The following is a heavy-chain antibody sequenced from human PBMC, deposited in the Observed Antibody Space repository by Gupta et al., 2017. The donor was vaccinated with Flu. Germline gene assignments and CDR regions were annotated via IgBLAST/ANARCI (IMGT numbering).Heavy chain of an antibody. J-gene: IGHJ4*02. CDR2: INAGDGNT. CDR3: ARGPQIVVVTPYYFDF. Sequence: QVQLVQSGAEVKKSGASVKVSCKASGYIFTKFAIHWIRQAPGQRLEWMGWINAGDGNTKYSQKCQGRVTITRDTSASTASMELSSLRPEDTAVYYCARGPQIVVVTPYYFDFWGQGTLVTVSS. CDR1: GYIFTKFA. V-gene: IGHV1-3*01. D-gene: IGHD2-21*02.